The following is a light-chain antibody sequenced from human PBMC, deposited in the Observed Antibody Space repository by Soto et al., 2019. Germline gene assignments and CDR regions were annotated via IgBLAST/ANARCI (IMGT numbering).Light chain of an antibody. Sequence: QSALTQPPSVSGSPGQSVTISCTGTSTDFVSYNRVSWYQQPPGTAPKLIIYDVATRPSGVSNRFSGSKSGSTASLIISRLQTEDEADYYCVSFTSSTTYVFGSGTKVTVL. J-gene: IGLJ1*01. V-gene: IGLV2-18*02. CDR3: VSFTSSTTYV. CDR2: DVA. CDR1: STDFVSYNR.